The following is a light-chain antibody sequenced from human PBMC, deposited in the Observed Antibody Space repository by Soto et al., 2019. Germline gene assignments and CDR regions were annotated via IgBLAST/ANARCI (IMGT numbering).Light chain of an antibody. CDR2: ATS. V-gene: IGKV3-20*01. CDR3: QLYGNSPPSYT. J-gene: IGKJ2*01. Sequence: EIVLTQSPGTLSLSPGERATLSCRASQSISSTYLAWYQQRRGQAPRLLIDATSTRATGIPDRFSGSGSGTDFTLTISRLEPEDFAVYYCQLYGNSPPSYTFGQGTKLEIK. CDR1: QSISSTY.